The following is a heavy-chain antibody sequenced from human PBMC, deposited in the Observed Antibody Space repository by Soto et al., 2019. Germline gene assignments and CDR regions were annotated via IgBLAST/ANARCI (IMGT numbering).Heavy chain of an antibody. CDR1: GYSFTDYH. Sequence: ATLKVSCKASGYSFTDYHIHWVRQAPGQGLEWLGRINPKSGGTSTAQKFQGWVTMTTDTSISAAAMALTRLTSDDTAIYYCARGDSTDCSNGVCSCFYNHHMDVWGRVTTATVSS. CDR2: INPKSGGT. J-gene: IGHJ6*02. CDR3: ARGDSTDCSNGVCSCFYNHHMDV. D-gene: IGHD2-8*01. V-gene: IGHV1-2*04.